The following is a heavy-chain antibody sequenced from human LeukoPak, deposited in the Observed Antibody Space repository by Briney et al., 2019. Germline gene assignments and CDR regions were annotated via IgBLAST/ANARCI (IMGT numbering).Heavy chain of an antibody. CDR1: GYTFTDYG. J-gene: IGHJ3*01. Sequence: ASVKVSCKASGYTFTDYGINWVRQAPGQGPEWMGWINTNTGNPTYAQGFTGRFVFSLDTSVSTAYLHISSLKAEDTAVYYCVYDSSGYYRRDAFDVWGQGTMVTVPS. V-gene: IGHV7-4-1*02. CDR2: INTNTGNP. D-gene: IGHD3-22*01. CDR3: VYDSSGYYRRDAFDV.